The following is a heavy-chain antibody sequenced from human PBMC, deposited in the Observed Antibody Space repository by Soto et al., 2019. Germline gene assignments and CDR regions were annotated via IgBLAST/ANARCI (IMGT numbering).Heavy chain of an antibody. Sequence: SETLSLTCAVYGGSFSGYYWSWIRQPPGKGLEWIGEINHSGSTNYNPSLKSRVTISVDTSKNQFSLKLSSVTAADTAVYYCARGASIAVVPALDVWGQGTTVTVSS. CDR2: INHSGST. V-gene: IGHV4-34*01. CDR3: ARGASIAVVPALDV. D-gene: IGHD2-2*01. J-gene: IGHJ6*02. CDR1: GGSFSGYY.